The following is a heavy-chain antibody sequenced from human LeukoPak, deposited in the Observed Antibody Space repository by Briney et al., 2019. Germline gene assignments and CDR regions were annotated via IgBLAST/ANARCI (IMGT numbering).Heavy chain of an antibody. V-gene: IGHV4-39*07. Sequence: SETLSLTCTVSGGSISSSSYYWGWIRQPPGKGLEWIGIIYYSGSTYYNPSLKSRLTISVDTSKNQFSLKLSSVTAADTAVYYCARGIAAAYYMDVWGKGTTVTVSS. CDR1: GGSISSSSYY. D-gene: IGHD6-13*01. CDR3: ARGIAAAYYMDV. CDR2: IYYSGST. J-gene: IGHJ6*03.